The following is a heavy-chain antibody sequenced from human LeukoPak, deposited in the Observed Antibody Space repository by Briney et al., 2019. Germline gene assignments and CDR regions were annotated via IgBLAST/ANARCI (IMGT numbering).Heavy chain of an antibody. V-gene: IGHV3-20*04. J-gene: IGHJ4*02. CDR2: ISWNGGPA. Sequence: GGSLRLSCAASGFTFSSYSMNWVRQAPGKGLEWVSGISWNGGPARYADSVKGRFNISRDDAKKSLYLEMNSLRAEDTALYYCARVQQYDVFDYWGQGTQVIVSS. CDR3: ARVQQYDVFDY. CDR1: GFTFSSYS. D-gene: IGHD3-16*01.